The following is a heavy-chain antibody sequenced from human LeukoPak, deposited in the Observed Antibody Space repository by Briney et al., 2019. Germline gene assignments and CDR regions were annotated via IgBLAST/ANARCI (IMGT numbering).Heavy chain of an antibody. V-gene: IGHV3-21*01. J-gene: IGHJ4*01. Sequence: GGSLRLSCSASGFTFSTYSMNWVRQAPWKGLEWVSSISGSSIYIYYADSVKGRFTISRDNAKNSLYLQMNSLRAEDTAVYYCARDPPYYDSSGYSYDYWGQGTLVTASP. CDR1: GFTFSTYS. CDR3: ARDPPYYDSSGYSYDY. CDR2: ISGSSIYI. D-gene: IGHD3-22*01.